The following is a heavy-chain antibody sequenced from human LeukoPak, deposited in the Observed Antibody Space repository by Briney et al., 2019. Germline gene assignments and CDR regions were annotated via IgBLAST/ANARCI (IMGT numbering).Heavy chain of an antibody. D-gene: IGHD4-17*01. CDR3: AKFSGDYAALAEYFQH. V-gene: IGHV3-23*01. J-gene: IGHJ1*01. Sequence: EAGGSLRLSCAASGFTFSSYAMSWVRQAPGKGLEWVSAISGSGGSTYYADSVKGRFTISRDNSKSTLYLQMNSLRAEDTAVYYCAKFSGDYAALAEYFQHWGQGTLVTVSS. CDR1: GFTFSSYA. CDR2: ISGSGGST.